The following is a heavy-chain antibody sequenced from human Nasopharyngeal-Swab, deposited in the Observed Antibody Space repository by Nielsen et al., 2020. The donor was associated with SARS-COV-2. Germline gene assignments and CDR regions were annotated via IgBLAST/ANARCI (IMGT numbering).Heavy chain of an antibody. D-gene: IGHD1-26*01. CDR3: ARDPVSGGSYPSYYYYGMDV. Sequence: LSLTCAASGFTFSSYSMNWVRQAPGKGLEWVSSISSSSSYIYYADSVKGRFTISRDNAKNSLYLQMNSLRAEDTAVYYCARDPVSGGSYPSYYYYGMDVWGQGTTVTVSS. CDR1: GFTFSSYS. V-gene: IGHV3-21*01. CDR2: ISSSSSYI. J-gene: IGHJ6*02.